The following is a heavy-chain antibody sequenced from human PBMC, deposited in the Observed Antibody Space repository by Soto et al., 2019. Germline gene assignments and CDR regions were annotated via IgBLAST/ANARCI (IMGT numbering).Heavy chain of an antibody. CDR3: ARDRRTMAYFDY. J-gene: IGHJ4*02. CDR1: GFTFSSYA. CDR2: ISYDGSNK. Sequence: GESLKISCAASGFTFSSYAMHWVRQAPGKGLEWVAVISYDGSNKYYADSVKGRFTISRDNSKNTLYLQMNSLRAEDTAVYYCARDRRTMAYFDYWGQGTLVTVSS. D-gene: IGHD3-10*01. V-gene: IGHV3-30-3*01.